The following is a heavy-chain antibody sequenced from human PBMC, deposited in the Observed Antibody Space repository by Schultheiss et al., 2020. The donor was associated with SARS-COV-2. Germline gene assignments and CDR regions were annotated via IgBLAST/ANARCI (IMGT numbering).Heavy chain of an antibody. CDR3: AKDRMVRGVVDY. D-gene: IGHD3-10*01. J-gene: IGHJ4*02. Sequence: GGSLRLSCAASGFTFSSYAMSWVRQAPGKGLEWVSAVSISGGSTYYAGSVKGRFTISRENAKNSLYLQMNSLRAGDTAVYYCAKDRMVRGVVDYWGQGTLVTVSS. V-gene: IGHV3-23*01. CDR1: GFTFSSYA. CDR2: VSISGGST.